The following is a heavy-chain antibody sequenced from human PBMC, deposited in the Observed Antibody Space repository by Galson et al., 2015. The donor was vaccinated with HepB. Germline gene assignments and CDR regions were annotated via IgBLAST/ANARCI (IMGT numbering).Heavy chain of an antibody. CDR3: ARDRGYCSGGSCYSPYY. CDR1: GYTFTSYY. D-gene: IGHD2-15*01. CDR2: INPSGGST. V-gene: IGHV1-46*01. J-gene: IGHJ4*02. Sequence: SVKVSCKASGYTFTSYYMHWVRQASGQGLEWMGIINPSGGSTSYAQKFQGRVTMTRDTSTSTVYMELSSLRSEDTAVYYCARDRGYCSGGSCYSPYYWGQGTLVTVSS.